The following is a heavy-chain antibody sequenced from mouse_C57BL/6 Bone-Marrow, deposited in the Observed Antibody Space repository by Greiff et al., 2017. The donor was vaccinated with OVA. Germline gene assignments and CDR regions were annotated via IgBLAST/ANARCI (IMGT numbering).Heavy chain of an antibody. CDR3: ARHYYGSSHYYYAMDY. CDR1: GFTFSSYT. D-gene: IGHD1-1*01. J-gene: IGHJ4*01. Sequence: EVQLQESGGGLVKPGGSLKLSCAASGFTFSSYTMSWVRQTPEKRLEWVATISGGGGNTYYPDSVKGRFTISRDNAKNTLYLQMSSLRSEDTALYYCARHYYGSSHYYYAMDYWGQGTSVTVSS. V-gene: IGHV5-9*01. CDR2: ISGGGGNT.